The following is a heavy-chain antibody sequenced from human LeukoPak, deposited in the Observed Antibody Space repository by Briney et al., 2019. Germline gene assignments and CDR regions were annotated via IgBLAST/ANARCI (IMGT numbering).Heavy chain of an antibody. V-gene: IGHV3-74*01. CDR2: IYSDGSRT. D-gene: IGHD2-2*01. CDR3: AKDSCSSTSCYAYDY. J-gene: IGHJ4*02. Sequence: GGSLRLSCAASGFTFSSYCMHWVRQAPGKGLVLVSRIYSDGSRTTYADSVKGRFTISRDNSKNTLYLQMNSLRAEDTAVYYCAKDSCSSTSCYAYDYWGQGTLVSVSS. CDR1: GFTFSSYC.